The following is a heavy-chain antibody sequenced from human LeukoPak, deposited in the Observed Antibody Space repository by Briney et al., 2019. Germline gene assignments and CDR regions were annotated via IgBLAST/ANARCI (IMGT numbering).Heavy chain of an antibody. CDR3: ARVKRAYCGGDCYHNAFDI. CDR1: GGSISSYY. CDR2: IYYSGST. Sequence: SETLSLTCTVSGGSISSYYWSWIRQPPGKGLEWIGYIYYSGSTSYNPSLKSRVTISVDTSKNQFSLKLSSVTAADTAVYYCARVKRAYCGGDCYHNAFDIWGQGTMVTVSS. D-gene: IGHD2-21*01. V-gene: IGHV4-59*01. J-gene: IGHJ3*02.